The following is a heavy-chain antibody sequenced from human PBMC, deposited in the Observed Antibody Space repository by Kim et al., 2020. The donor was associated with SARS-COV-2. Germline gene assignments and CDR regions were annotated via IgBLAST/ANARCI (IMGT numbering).Heavy chain of an antibody. Sequence: GGSLRLSCAASGFTFSSYYMHWIRQAPGKGLEWVAVIWYDGSNKYYADSVKGRFTISRDNSKNTLYLQMNSLRAEDTAVYYCAKDVGGLRYFDWLSSAYSFDYWGQGTLVTVSS. V-gene: IGHV3-33*06. CDR1: GFTFSSYY. CDR3: AKDVGGLRYFDWLSSAYSFDY. CDR2: IWYDGSNK. D-gene: IGHD3-9*01. J-gene: IGHJ4*02.